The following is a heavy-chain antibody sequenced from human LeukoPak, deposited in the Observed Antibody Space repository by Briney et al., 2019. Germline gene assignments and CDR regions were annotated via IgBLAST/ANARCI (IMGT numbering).Heavy chain of an antibody. D-gene: IGHD5-24*01. J-gene: IGHJ4*02. CDR1: GGSISSYY. Sequence: PSETLSLTCTVSGGSISSYYWSWIRQPPGKGLEWIGYIYYSGSTNYNPSLKSRVTISVDTSKNQFSLRLSSVTAADTAVYYCAREVETGGLRYFDSWGQGTLVTVSS. V-gene: IGHV4-59*01. CDR3: AREVETGGLRYFDS. CDR2: IYYSGST.